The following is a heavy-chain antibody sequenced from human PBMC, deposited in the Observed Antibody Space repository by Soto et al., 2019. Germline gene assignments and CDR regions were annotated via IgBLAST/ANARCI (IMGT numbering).Heavy chain of an antibody. Sequence: PSETLSLTCTVSGGSISSSSYYWGWIRQPPGKGLEWIGSVYYSGSTYYNPSLKSRVTMSVDTSKNQFSLNLTSLTAADTAIYYYPKANWYIEYWGQGTLVTVSS. CDR3: PKANWYIEY. CDR1: GGSISSSSYY. V-gene: IGHV4-39*07. CDR2: VYYSGST. J-gene: IGHJ4*02. D-gene: IGHD7-27*01.